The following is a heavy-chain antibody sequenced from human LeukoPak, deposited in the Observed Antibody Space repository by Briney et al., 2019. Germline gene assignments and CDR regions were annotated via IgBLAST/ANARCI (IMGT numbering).Heavy chain of an antibody. D-gene: IGHD3-10*01. J-gene: IGHJ4*02. CDR1: GGSFSGYY. V-gene: IGHV4-34*01. CDR2: TNHSGST. CDR3: AYGDYYGSGGFDY. Sequence: SETLSLTCAVYGGSFSGYYWSWIRQPPGKGLEWIGETNHSGSTNYNPSLKSRVTISVDTSKNQFSLKLSSVTAADTAVYYCAYGDYYGSGGFDYWGQGTLVTVSS.